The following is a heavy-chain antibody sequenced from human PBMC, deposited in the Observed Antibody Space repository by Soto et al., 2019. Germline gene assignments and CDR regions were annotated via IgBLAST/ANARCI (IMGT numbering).Heavy chain of an antibody. Sequence: RSLTCTVSGGSTSSYSWSWIRQPPGKGLEWIGYMFYSGSTEYDPSLKSRVTISVDTSKNQFSLNLRSVTAADTAVYYCAETPRYCSGGSCFPAHGLDIWGHGRLATVS. J-gene: IGHJ3*02. CDR1: GGSTSSYS. D-gene: IGHD2-15*01. V-gene: IGHV4-59*01. CDR2: MFYSGST. CDR3: AETPRYCSGGSCFPAHGLDI.